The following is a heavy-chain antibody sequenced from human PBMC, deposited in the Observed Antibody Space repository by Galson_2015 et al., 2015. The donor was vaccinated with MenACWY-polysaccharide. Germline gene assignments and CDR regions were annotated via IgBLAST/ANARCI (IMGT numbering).Heavy chain of an antibody. CDR2: IRSGGSI. Sequence: SLRTGYEASGCTFGSSRMSWVRQAPGTGVERVTTIRSGGSIYYAETENGRCTISRDNAKNSLYLQMNSLRDDDTAVYYCARVLKGLVGATPDYWGQGTLVTVSS. J-gene: IGHJ4*02. D-gene: IGHD1-26*01. CDR1: GCTFGSSR. CDR3: ARVLKGLVGATPDY. V-gene: IGHV3-48*02.